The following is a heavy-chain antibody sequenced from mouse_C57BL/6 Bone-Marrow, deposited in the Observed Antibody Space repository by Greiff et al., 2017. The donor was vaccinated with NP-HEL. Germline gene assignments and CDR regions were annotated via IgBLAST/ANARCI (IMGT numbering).Heavy chain of an antibody. D-gene: IGHD2-3*01. CDR1: GYAFSSSW. Sequence: LQESGPELVKPGASVKISCKASGYAFSSSWMNWVKQRPGKGLEWIGRIYPGDGDTNYNGKFKGKATLTADKSSSTAYMQLSSPTSEDSAVYFCAMGDGYYRFAYWGQGTLVTVSA. CDR2: IYPGDGDT. J-gene: IGHJ3*01. CDR3: AMGDGYYRFAY. V-gene: IGHV1-82*01.